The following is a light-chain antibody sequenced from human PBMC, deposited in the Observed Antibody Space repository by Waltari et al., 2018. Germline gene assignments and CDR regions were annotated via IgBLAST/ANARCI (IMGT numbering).Light chain of an antibody. J-gene: IGLJ3*02. Sequence: QSVLTQPPSVSGAPGQRVTIFCTGSSSNIGAGYGVHWYQQLPGTAPKVLIYGNTNRPSGVPDRFSGSKSGTSASLAITGLQAEDEADYYCQSYDSSLGRVFGGGTKLTVL. CDR3: QSYDSSLGRV. CDR2: GNT. CDR1: SSNIGAGYG. V-gene: IGLV1-40*01.